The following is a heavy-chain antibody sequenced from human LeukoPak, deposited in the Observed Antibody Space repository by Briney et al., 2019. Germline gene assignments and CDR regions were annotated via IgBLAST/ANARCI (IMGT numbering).Heavy chain of an antibody. CDR1: GFTFSSYS. Sequence: RGSLRLSCAASGFTFSSYSMNWVRQAPGKGLEWVSYISSSSSTIYYADSVKGRFTISRDNAKNSLYLQMNSLRAEDTAVYYCASITMVRGRGYYYYMDVWGKGTTVTVSS. D-gene: IGHD3-10*01. CDR2: ISSSSSTI. J-gene: IGHJ6*03. V-gene: IGHV3-48*01. CDR3: ASITMVRGRGYYYYMDV.